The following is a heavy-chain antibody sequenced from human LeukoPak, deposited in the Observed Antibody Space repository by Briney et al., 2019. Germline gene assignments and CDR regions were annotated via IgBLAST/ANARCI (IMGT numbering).Heavy chain of an antibody. J-gene: IGHJ4*02. D-gene: IGHD6-13*01. CDR3: ARGRSSSWYDVDY. Sequence: GGPLRLSCAASGFTFSSYSMNWVRQAPGKGLEWVSSISSSSSYIYYADSVKGRFTISRDNAKNSLYLQMNSLRAEDTAVYYCARGRSSSWYDVDYWGQGTLVTVSS. CDR2: ISSSSSYI. V-gene: IGHV3-21*01. CDR1: GFTFSSYS.